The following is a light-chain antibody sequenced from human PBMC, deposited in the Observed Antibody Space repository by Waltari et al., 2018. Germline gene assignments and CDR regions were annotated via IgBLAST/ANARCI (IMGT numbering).Light chain of an antibody. Sequence: DIVMTQSPDSLAVSLGERATINCKSSQSVLYSSNNKNYLAWYQQKPGKAPKLLIYAASSLQSGVPSRFSGSGSGTDFTLTISSLQPEDFATYYCQQSYSTPPVCTFGQGTKLEIK. J-gene: IGKJ2*02. CDR2: AAS. CDR3: QQSYSTPPVCT. CDR1: QSVLYSSNNKNY. V-gene: IGKV4-1*01.